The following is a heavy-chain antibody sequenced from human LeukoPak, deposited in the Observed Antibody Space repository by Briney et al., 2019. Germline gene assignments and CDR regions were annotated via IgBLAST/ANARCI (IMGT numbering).Heavy chain of an antibody. D-gene: IGHD2/OR15-2a*01. CDR1: GYSISSGYY. V-gene: IGHV4-38-2*01. CDR3: ARHTAILYYFDY. Sequence: SETLSLICAVSGYSISSGYYWGWIRQPPGKGLEWIGSIYHSGSTYYNPSLKSRVTISVDTSKNQFSLKLSSVTATDTAVYYCARHTAILYYFDYWGQGTLVTVSS. J-gene: IGHJ4*02. CDR2: IYHSGST.